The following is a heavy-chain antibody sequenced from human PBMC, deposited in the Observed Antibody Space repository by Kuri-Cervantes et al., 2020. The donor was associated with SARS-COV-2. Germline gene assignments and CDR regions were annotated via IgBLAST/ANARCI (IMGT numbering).Heavy chain of an antibody. D-gene: IGHD3-3*01. CDR1: GFTFSSYA. V-gene: IGHV3-23*01. J-gene: IGHJ4*02. CDR3: AREWATIFGVVYDY. CDR2: ISGSGGST. Sequence: GESLKISCAASGFTFSSYAMSWVRQAPGKGLEWVSAISGSGGSTYYADSVKGRFTISRDNSKNTLYLQMNSLRAEDTAVYYCAREWATIFGVVYDYWGQGTLVTVSS.